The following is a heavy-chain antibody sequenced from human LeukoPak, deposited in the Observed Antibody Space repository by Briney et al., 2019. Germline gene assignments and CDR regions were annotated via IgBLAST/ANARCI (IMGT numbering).Heavy chain of an antibody. J-gene: IGHJ6*03. V-gene: IGHV1-69*05. Sequence: VASVKVSCKASGGTFSSYAISWVRQAPGQGLEWMGGIIPIFGTANYAQKFQGRDTITTDESTSTAYMELSSLRSEDTAVYYCARGYAAFSYMDVWGKGTTVTVSS. CDR1: GGTFSSYA. D-gene: IGHD2-15*01. CDR3: ARGYAAFSYMDV. CDR2: IIPIFGTA.